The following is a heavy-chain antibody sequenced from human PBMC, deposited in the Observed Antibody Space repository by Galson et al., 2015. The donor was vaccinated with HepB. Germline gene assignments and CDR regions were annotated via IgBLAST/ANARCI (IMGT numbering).Heavy chain of an antibody. CDR1: GDSVSSNSAA. CDR2: TYYRSKWYN. CDR3: ARLEATGTTLLAYYYGMDV. D-gene: IGHD1-7*01. J-gene: IGHJ6*02. Sequence: CAISGDSVSSNSAAWNWIRQSPSRGLEWLGRTYYRSKWYNDYAVSVKSRITINPDTSKNQFSLQLNSVTPEDTAVYYCARLEATGTTLLAYYYGMDVWGQGTTVTVSS. V-gene: IGHV6-1*01.